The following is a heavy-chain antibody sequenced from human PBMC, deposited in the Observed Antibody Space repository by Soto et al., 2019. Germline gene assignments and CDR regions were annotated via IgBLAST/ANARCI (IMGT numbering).Heavy chain of an antibody. D-gene: IGHD6-13*01. V-gene: IGHV5-51*01. CDR1: GYSFAGYW. J-gene: IGHJ5*02. CDR2: IYPDNSDT. CDR3: VRQGATAATLPLSWFDP. Sequence: VQLVQSGAEVKKPGASLKISCKGSGYSFAGYWIAWVRQMPGKGLEWMGIIYPDNSDTRYSRSFQGQVTISADKSISTAYLQWSGLKASDTAIYYCVRQGATAATLPLSWFDPWGQGTLVTVSS.